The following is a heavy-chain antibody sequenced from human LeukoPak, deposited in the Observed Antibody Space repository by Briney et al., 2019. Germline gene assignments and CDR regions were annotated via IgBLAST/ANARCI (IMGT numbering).Heavy chain of an antibody. CDR1: GYTFTSYY. Sequence: ASVKVSCKASGYTFTSYYMHWVRQAPGQGLEWMGIINPSGGSTSYAQKFQGRVTMTRDTSTSTVYMELSSLRSEDTAVYYCARGIGVPEGAYYYYYMDVWGKGTTVTVSS. J-gene: IGHJ6*03. CDR3: ARGIGVPEGAYYYYYMDV. D-gene: IGHD3-22*01. CDR2: INPSGGST. V-gene: IGHV1-46*01.